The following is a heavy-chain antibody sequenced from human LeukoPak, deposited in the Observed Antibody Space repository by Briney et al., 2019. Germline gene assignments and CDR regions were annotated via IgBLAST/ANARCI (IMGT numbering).Heavy chain of an antibody. V-gene: IGHV5-51*01. J-gene: IGHJ4*01. CDR3: ARQYSSGWFRHFDY. CDR2: IYPGGSDT. D-gene: IGHD3-22*01. Sequence: GESLKISCRSSGYSFINYYTGWVRQVPGKGLEWMGVIYPGGSDTTYSPSFRGQVVFSADRSTTTVYLQLTNLQASDTAIYYCARQYSSGWFRHFDYWGQGTLIAVSS. CDR1: GYSFINYY.